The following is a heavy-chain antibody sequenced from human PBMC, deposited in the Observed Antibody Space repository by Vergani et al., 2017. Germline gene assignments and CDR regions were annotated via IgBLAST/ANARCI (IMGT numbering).Heavy chain of an antibody. CDR3: ASRPSIVGDDRYFDY. CDR2: IIPIFGTA. Sequence: QVQLVQSGAEVKKPGASVKVSCKASGYTFTSYGISWVRQAPGQGLEWMGGIIPIFGTANYAQKFQGRVTITADKSTSTAYMELSSLRSEDTAVYYCASRPSIVGDDRYFDYWGQGTLVTVSS. CDR1: GYTFTSYG. V-gene: IGHV1-69*06. J-gene: IGHJ4*02. D-gene: IGHD1-26*01.